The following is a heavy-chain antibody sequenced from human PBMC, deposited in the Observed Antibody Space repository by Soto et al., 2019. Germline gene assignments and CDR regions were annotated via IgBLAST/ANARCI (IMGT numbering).Heavy chain of an antibody. Sequence: SVKISWKDSGYTKTSYVISWVLQDPGQGLEWMGWISAYNGNTNYAQKLQGRVTMTTDTSTSTAYMELRSLRSDDTAVYYCARDLXSPAYYYDSSGPDAFDIWGQGTMVTVSS. D-gene: IGHD3-22*01. J-gene: IGHJ3*02. CDR2: ISAYNGNT. CDR3: ARDLXSPAYYYDSSGPDAFDI. CDR1: GYTKTSYV. V-gene: IGHV1-18*04.